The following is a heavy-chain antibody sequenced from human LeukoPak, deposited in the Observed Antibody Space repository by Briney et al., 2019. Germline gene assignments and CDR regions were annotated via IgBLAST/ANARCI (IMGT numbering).Heavy chain of an antibody. CDR1: GGSFSGYY. Sequence: SETLSLTCAVYGGSFSGYYWSWIRQPPGKGLEWIGEINHSGSTNYNPSLKSRVTISVDTSKNQFSLKLSSVTAADTAVYYCARHWQLGYCSGGSCYGIVRWFDPWGQGTLVTVSS. V-gene: IGHV4-34*01. CDR3: ARHWQLGYCSGGSCYGIVRWFDP. J-gene: IGHJ5*02. D-gene: IGHD2-15*01. CDR2: INHSGST.